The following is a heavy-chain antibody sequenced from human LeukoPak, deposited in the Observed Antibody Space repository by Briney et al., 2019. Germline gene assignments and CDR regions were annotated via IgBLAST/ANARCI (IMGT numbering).Heavy chain of an antibody. Sequence: ASVKVSCKAFGYTFTSNYMHWVRQAPGQGPEWMGVISPSGGSTTYAQKFQGRVTLTRDMSTSTDYLELSSLRSEDTAVYYCAKDNPPHYYDSSGYHWYAFDIWGQGTMVTVSS. D-gene: IGHD3-22*01. CDR1: GYTFTSNY. V-gene: IGHV1-46*01. J-gene: IGHJ3*02. CDR3: AKDNPPHYYDSSGYHWYAFDI. CDR2: ISPSGGST.